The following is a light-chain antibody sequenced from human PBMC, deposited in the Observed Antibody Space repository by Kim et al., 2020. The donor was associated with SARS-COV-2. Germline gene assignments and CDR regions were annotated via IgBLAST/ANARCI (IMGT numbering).Light chain of an antibody. V-gene: IGLV3-1*01. J-gene: IGLJ2*01. CDR1: NLGGRY. CDR2: QDI. CDR3: QAWDNNAAI. Sequence: SYELTQPPSVSVSPGQTATITCSGDNLGGRYVSWYQQRPGQTPVLVIYQDIERPSGIPDRFSGSNSGNTATLTISGTQAVDEADYYCQAWDNNAAIFGGG.